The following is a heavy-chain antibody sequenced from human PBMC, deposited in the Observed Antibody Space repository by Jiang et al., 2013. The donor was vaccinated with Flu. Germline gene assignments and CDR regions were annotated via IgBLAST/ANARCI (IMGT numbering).Heavy chain of an antibody. CDR1: GGSISSSSYY. CDR2: IYYSGST. Sequence: PGLVKPSETLSLTCTVSGGSISSSSYYWGWIRQPPGKGLEWIGSIYYSGSTYYNPSLKSRVTISVDTSKNQFSLKLSSVTAADTAVYYCARSLGELSFGDYWGQGTLVTVSS. J-gene: IGHJ4*02. V-gene: IGHV4-39*01. CDR3: ARSLGELSFGDY. D-gene: IGHD3-16*02.